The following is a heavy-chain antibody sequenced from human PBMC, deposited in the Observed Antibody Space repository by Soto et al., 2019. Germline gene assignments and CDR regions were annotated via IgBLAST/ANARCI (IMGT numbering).Heavy chain of an antibody. CDR3: AKIPITIFGVVIIPYYYYMDV. J-gene: IGHJ6*03. V-gene: IGHV3-23*01. Sequence: GGSLRLSCAASGFTFSSYAMSWVRQATGKGLEWVSAISGSGGSTYYADSVKGRFTISRDNSKNTLYLQMNSLRAEDTAVYYCAKIPITIFGVVIIPYYYYMDVWGKGTTVTVSS. CDR2: ISGSGGST. CDR1: GFTFSSYA. D-gene: IGHD3-3*01.